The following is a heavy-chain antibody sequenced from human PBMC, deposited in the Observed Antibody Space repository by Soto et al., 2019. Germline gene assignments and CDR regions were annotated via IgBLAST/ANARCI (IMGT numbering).Heavy chain of an antibody. CDR2: ISSTATYT. J-gene: IGHJ4*02. D-gene: IGHD3-22*01. CDR1: GFSFSDYY. CDR3: ARARLVVEGRFDY. V-gene: IGHV3-11*06. Sequence: QVQLVESGGGLVKPGGSLRLSCAASGFSFSDYYMNWIRQATGKGLEWLSYISSTATYTNYADSVRGRFTISRDSAKNSLYLDMNGLRAEDTAVYYCARARLVVEGRFDYWGQGTLVTVSS.